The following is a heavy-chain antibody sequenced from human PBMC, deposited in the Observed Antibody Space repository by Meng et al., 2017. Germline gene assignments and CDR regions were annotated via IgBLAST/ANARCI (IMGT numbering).Heavy chain of an antibody. CDR2: MNPNSGNT. CDR1: GYTFTSYD. D-gene: IGHD3-10*01. J-gene: IGHJ4*02. V-gene: IGHV1-8*03. CDR3: ARASWGGSGSLLPLY. Sequence: ASVKVSCKASGYTFTSYDINWVRQATGQGLEWTGWMNPNSGNTGYAQKFQGRVTITRNTSISTAYMKPSSLRSKDTAVYYCARASWGGSGSLLPLYWGQGTLVTVSS.